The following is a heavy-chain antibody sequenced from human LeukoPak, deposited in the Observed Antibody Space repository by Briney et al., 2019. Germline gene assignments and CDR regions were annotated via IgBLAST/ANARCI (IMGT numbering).Heavy chain of an antibody. J-gene: IGHJ6*04. D-gene: IGHD4-17*01. V-gene: IGHV4-34*01. CDR3: AISTVTALGMDV. CDR1: GGSFSGYY. CDR2: INHSGST. Sequence: SETLSLTCAVYGGSFSGYYWSWIRQPPGKGLEWIGEINHSGSTNYNPSLKSRVTISVDTPKNQFSLKLSSVTAADTAVYYCAISTVTALGMDVWGKGTTVTVSS.